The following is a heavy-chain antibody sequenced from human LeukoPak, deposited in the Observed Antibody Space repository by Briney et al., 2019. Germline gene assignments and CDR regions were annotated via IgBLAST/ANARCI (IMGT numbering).Heavy chain of an antibody. Sequence: PGGSLRLSCAASGFTFSSYWMSWVRQAPGKGLEWVANIKKDGSEKYYVDSVKGRLTISRDNAKNSLYLRMNSLRAEDTAVYYCARDGGSSWYYYYYGMDVWGQGTTVTVSS. CDR1: GFTFSSYW. V-gene: IGHV3-7*01. J-gene: IGHJ6*02. D-gene: IGHD6-13*01. CDR3: ARDGGSSWYYYYYGMDV. CDR2: IKKDGSEK.